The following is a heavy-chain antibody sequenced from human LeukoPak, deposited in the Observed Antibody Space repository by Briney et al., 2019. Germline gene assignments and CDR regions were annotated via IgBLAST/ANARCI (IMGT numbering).Heavy chain of an antibody. CDR1: GFTFSSYD. V-gene: IGHV3-13*01. D-gene: IGHD2-21*02. J-gene: IGHJ4*02. Sequence: GGSLRLSCAASGFTFSSYDMPWVRQATGKGLEWVSAISAAGDTYYLDSVKGRFTISRENAKNSLYPQMNSLRAGDTAVYYCVALGDRIYWGQGTLVTVSS. CDR2: ISAAGDT. CDR3: VALGDRIY.